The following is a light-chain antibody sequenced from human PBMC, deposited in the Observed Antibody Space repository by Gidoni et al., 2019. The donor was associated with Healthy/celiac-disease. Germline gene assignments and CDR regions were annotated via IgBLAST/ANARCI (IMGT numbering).Light chain of an antibody. J-gene: IGKJ4*01. CDR3: QQRSNWPQLT. CDR2: EAS. V-gene: IGKV3-11*01. Sequence: SPATLSLSPGERATLSCRASQSVSSYLAWYQQKPGQAPRLLIYEASNRATGIPARFSGSGSGTDFTLTISSLEPEDFAVYYCQQRSNWPQLTFGGGTKVEIK. CDR1: QSVSSY.